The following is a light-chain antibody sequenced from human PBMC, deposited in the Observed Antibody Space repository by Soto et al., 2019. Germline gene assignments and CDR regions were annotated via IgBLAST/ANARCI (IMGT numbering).Light chain of an antibody. CDR2: AAA. V-gene: IGKV1-39*01. Sequence: DVQMTQSPSSLSASVGDRVTITCRASQSISSYLNWYQQKPGKAPKLLIYAAASLQSGVPSRFSGSGSRTDFTLTISSLQPEDFATYYCQQSYSTPLYTFGQGTKREIK. CDR1: QSISSY. CDR3: QQSYSTPLYT. J-gene: IGKJ2*01.